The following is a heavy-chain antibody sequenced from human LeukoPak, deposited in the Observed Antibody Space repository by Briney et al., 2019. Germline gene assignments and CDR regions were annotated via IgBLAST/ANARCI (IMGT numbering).Heavy chain of an antibody. CDR3: ARDWGDYYDSSGPSYPVGAFDI. D-gene: IGHD3-22*01. Sequence: PVASVKVSCKASGYTFTSYYMHWVRQAPGRGLEWMGIINPSGGSTSYAQKFQGRVTMTRDTSTSTVYMELSSLRSEDTAVYYCARDWGDYYDSSGPSYPVGAFDIWGQGTMVTVSS. J-gene: IGHJ3*02. CDR1: GYTFTSYY. V-gene: IGHV1-46*01. CDR2: INPSGGST.